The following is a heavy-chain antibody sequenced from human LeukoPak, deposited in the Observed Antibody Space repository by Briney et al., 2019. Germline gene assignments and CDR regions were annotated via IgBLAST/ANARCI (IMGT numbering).Heavy chain of an antibody. V-gene: IGHV3-7*01. Sequence: PGGSLRLSCAASGFRFSSYWMSWVRQAPGKGLEWVANINQDGSEKYYVDSVKGRFTISSDNAKNSLYLQMNSLRAEDTAVYFCARDGHPFDYWGQGTLVTVSS. CDR1: GFRFSSYW. CDR2: INQDGSEK. J-gene: IGHJ4*02. CDR3: ARDGHPFDY.